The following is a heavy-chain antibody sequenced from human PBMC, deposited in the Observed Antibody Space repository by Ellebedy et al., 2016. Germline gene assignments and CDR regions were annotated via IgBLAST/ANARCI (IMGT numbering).Heavy chain of an antibody. CDR3: AKDSGDYTIDY. Sequence: GESLKISXAASGFTFSTYYMYWVRQAPGKGLVWVSRISPDEATTTYADSVTGRFTISRDNAKNTLYLQMDSLRVEDTAVYYCAKDSGDYTIDYWGQGTLVTVSS. D-gene: IGHD4-17*01. J-gene: IGHJ4*02. CDR2: ISPDEATT. V-gene: IGHV3-74*03. CDR1: GFTFSTYY.